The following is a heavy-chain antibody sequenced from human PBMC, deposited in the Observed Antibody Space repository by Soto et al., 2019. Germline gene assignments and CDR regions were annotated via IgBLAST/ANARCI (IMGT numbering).Heavy chain of an antibody. V-gene: IGHV3-30-3*01. CDR2: ISYDGSNK. D-gene: IGHD5-18*01. Sequence: GGSLRLSCAASGFTFSSYAMHWVRQAPGKGLEWVAVISYDGSNKYYADSVKGRFTISRDNSKNTLYLQMNSLRAEDTAVYYCARPRGYSYGTPRYWGQGTLVTVSS. CDR1: GFTFSSYA. CDR3: ARPRGYSYGTPRY. J-gene: IGHJ4*02.